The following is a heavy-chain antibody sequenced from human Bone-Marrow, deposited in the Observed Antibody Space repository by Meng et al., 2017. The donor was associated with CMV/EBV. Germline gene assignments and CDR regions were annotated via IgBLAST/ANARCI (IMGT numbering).Heavy chain of an antibody. V-gene: IGHV3-43*01. CDR1: GFTFDDYT. Sequence: GESLKISCAASGFTFDDYTMHWVRQAPGKGLEWVSLISWDGGSTYYADSVKGRFTISRDNSKNSLYLQMNSLRAEDTAVYYCARDPSSVGNDAFDIWGQGPMVTVSS. CDR3: ARDPSSVGNDAFDI. CDR2: ISWDGGST. J-gene: IGHJ3*02. D-gene: IGHD7-27*01.